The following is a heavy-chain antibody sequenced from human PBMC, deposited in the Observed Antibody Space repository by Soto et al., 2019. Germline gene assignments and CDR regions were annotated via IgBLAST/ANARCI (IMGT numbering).Heavy chain of an antibody. CDR1: GFTVSSNY. CDR3: ARATSVEPGSSGRRYFDY. D-gene: IGHD3-10*01. Sequence: GGSLRLSCAASGFTVSSNYMSWVRQAPGKGLEWVSVIYSGGSTYYADSVKGRLTISRDNSKNTLYLQMNSLRAEDTAVYYCARATSVEPGSSGRRYFDYWGQGTLVTVSS. V-gene: IGHV3-53*01. J-gene: IGHJ4*02. CDR2: IYSGGST.